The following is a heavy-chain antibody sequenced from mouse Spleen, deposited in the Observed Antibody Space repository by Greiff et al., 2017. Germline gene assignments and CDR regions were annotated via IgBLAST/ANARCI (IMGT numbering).Heavy chain of an antibody. CDR1: GFTFSSYA. V-gene: IGHV5-9*04. CDR3: ARGDGILDY. D-gene: IGHD2-1*01. CDR2: ISSGGGNT. Sequence: EVKLMESGGGLVKLGGSLKLSCAASGFTFSSYAMSWVRQTPEKRLEWVATISSGGGNTYYPDSVKGRFTISRDNAKNTLYLQMSSLKSEDTAMYYCARGDGILDYWGQGTTLTVSS. J-gene: IGHJ2*01.